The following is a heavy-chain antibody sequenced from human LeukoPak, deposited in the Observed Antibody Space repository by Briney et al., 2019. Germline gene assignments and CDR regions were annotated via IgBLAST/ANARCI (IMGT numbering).Heavy chain of an antibody. J-gene: IGHJ4*02. V-gene: IGHV4-59*01. D-gene: IGHD6-19*01. CDR2: TLYSGDT. Sequence: PSETLSLTCNVSGASISSYYWSWIRQPPGKGLEWIAYTLYSGDTNYNPSLKSRVTISVDTFKNQFSLKLSSVTAADTAVYYCARFSRPGDNSGHYLDHWGQGTLVTVSS. CDR3: ARFSRPGDNSGHYLDH. CDR1: GASISSYY.